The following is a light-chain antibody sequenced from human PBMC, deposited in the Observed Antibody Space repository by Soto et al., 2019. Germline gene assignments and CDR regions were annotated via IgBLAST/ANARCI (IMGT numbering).Light chain of an antibody. CDR3: QQYGSSPR. CDR1: QRVTSSY. V-gene: IGKV3-20*01. CDR2: GAS. Sequence: EIVLTQSPGTLSLSPGERATLSCRASQRVTSSYLAWYQQKPGQAPRLLIYGASSRATGIPDRFSGSGSGTDFPLTISRLEPEDGAVYYCQQYGSSPRFGQGTKVEIK. J-gene: IGKJ1*01.